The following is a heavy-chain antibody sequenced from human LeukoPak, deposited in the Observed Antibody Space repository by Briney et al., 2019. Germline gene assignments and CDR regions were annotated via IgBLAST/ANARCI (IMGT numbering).Heavy chain of an antibody. J-gene: IGHJ4*02. Sequence: SETLSLTCAVYGGSFSGYYWSWIRQPPGKGLEWIGEINHSGSTNYNPSLKSRVTISVDTSKNQFSLRLSSVTAADTAVYYCARRIYHYYGSGSFGGWGQGTLVTVSS. CDR2: INHSGST. CDR1: GGSFSGYY. CDR3: ARRIYHYYGSGSFGG. D-gene: IGHD3-10*01. V-gene: IGHV4-34*01.